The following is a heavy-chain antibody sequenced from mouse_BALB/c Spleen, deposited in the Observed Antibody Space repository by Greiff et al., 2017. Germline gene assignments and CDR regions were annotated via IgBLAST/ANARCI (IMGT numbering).Heavy chain of an antibody. V-gene: IGHV5-6-5*01. CDR3: ARGGYYGNYWYFDV. Sequence: DVKLVESGGGLVKPGGSLKLSCAASGFTFSSYAMSWVRQTPEKRLEWVASISSGGSTYYPDSVKGRFTISRDNARNILYLQMSSLRSEDTAMYYCARGGYYGNYWYFDVWGAGTTVTVSS. CDR2: ISSGGST. D-gene: IGHD2-1*01. J-gene: IGHJ1*01. CDR1: GFTFSSYA.